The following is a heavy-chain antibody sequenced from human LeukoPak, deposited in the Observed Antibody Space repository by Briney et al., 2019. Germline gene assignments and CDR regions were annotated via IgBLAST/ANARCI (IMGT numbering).Heavy chain of an antibody. V-gene: IGHV1-69*13. CDR2: IIPIFGTA. J-gene: IGHJ5*02. Sequence: ASVKVSCKASGGTFSSYAISWVRQAPGQGLEWMGGIIPIFGTANYAQKFQGRVTITADESTSTAYMELSSLRSEDTAVYYCARGGVGYCSSTSCYHWFDPWGQGTLVTVSS. D-gene: IGHD2-2*01. CDR3: ARGGVGYCSSTSCYHWFDP. CDR1: GGTFSSYA.